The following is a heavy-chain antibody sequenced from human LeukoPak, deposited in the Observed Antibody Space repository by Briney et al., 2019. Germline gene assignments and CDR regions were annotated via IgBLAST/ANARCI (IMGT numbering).Heavy chain of an antibody. J-gene: IGHJ4*02. CDR2: IYYSGTT. D-gene: IGHD1-7*01. CDR3: ARSRYNWNYYFDY. CDR1: GDSISGYY. Sequence: SETLSLTCTVSGDSISGYYWSWIRQPPGKGLEWIGYIYYSGTTNYNRSLNSRVTISVDTSKNEASLKLNSVTAADTAVYYCARSRYNWNYYFDYWGQGTLVTVSS. V-gene: IGHV4-59*01.